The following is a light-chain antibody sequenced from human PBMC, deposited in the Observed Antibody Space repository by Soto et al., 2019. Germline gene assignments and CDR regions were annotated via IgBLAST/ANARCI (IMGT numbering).Light chain of an antibody. J-gene: IGLJ2*01. CDR3: SSYTSSSTLT. CDR2: DVS. Sequence: QPALTQPASVSGSPGQSITISCTGTSSDVGGYNYVSWYHQLPGKAPKVIIYDVSKRPSGVSNRFSGSKSGNTASLTISWLQAEDKADYYCSSYTSSSTLTFGGGTKVTVL. V-gene: IGLV2-14*01. CDR1: SSDVGGYNY.